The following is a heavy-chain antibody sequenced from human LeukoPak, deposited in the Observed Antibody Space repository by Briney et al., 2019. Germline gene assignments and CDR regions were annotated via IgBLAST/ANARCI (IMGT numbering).Heavy chain of an antibody. Sequence: PGGSLRLSCAASGFTFDDHGMHWVRQAPGKGLESVSGISWSSGIIGYADSVKGRFTISRDNSKNTLYLQMNSLRAEDTAVYYCAKDLSSGPGRSSTWFDYWGQGTLVTVSS. CDR3: AKDLSSGPGRSSTWFDY. V-gene: IGHV3-9*01. CDR2: ISWSSGII. D-gene: IGHD6-19*01. CDR1: GFTFDDHG. J-gene: IGHJ4*02.